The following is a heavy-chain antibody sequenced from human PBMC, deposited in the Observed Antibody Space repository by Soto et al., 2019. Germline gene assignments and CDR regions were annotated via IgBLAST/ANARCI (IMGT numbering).Heavy chain of an antibody. D-gene: IGHD3-16*01. CDR3: ARFYAYYYYGMDV. J-gene: IGHJ6*02. CDR2: ISNDGSNK. CDR1: GFTFSGYG. V-gene: IGHV3-30*03. Sequence: HPGGSLRLSCAASGFTFSGYGMHWVRQAPGKGLEWVAVISNDGSNKYYVDSVKGRFTISRDNSKNTLYLQMNSLRAEDTAVYYCARFYAYYYYGMDVWGQGTTVTVSS.